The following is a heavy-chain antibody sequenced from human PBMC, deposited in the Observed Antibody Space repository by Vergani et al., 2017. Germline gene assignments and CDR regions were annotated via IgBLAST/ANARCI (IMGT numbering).Heavy chain of an antibody. D-gene: IGHD3-10*01. CDR1: GGSISSGSYY. CDR3: AREEVYGSGSYSQFDY. Sequence: QVQLQESGPGLVKPSQTLSLTCTVSGGSISSGSYYWSWIRQTAGKGLEWIGRIYTSGSTNYNPSLKSRVTISVDTSKNQFSLKLSSVTAADTAVYYCAREEVYGSGSYSQFDYWGQGTLVTVSS. V-gene: IGHV4-61*02. CDR2: IYTSGST. J-gene: IGHJ4*02.